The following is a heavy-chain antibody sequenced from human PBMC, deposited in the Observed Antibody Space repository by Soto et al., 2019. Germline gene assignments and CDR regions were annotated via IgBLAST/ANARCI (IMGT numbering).Heavy chain of an antibody. CDR2: IIPIPGTA. J-gene: IGHJ6*02. V-gene: IGHV1-69*01. CDR3: ARSQGSSTSLEIYYYYYYGMDV. D-gene: IGHD2-2*01. CDR1: GGTFGSYA. Sequence: QVQLVQSGAEVKKPGSSVKVSCKASGGTFGSYAISWVRQAPGQGLEWMGGIIPIPGTANYAQKFQGRVTIAADESKSTAYMELSRLRSEDTAVYYCARSQGSSTSLEIYYYYYYGMDVWGQGTTVTVSS.